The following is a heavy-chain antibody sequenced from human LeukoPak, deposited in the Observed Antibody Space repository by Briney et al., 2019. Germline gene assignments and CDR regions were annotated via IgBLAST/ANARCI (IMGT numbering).Heavy chain of an antibody. V-gene: IGHV4-59*12. Sequence: PSETLSLTCTVSGGSISSYYWSWIRQPPGKGLEWIGYIYYSGSTNYNPSLKSRVTISVDTSKNQLSLKLSSVTAADTAVYYCASLGPKDYFDYWGQGTLVTVSS. CDR3: ASLGPKDYFDY. J-gene: IGHJ4*02. CDR1: GGSISSYY. CDR2: IYYSGST.